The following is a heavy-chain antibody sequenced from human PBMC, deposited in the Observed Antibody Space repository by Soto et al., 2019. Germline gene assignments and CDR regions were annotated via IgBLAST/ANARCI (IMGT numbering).Heavy chain of an antibody. Sequence: PSETLSITCTVSGGSISSGDYYWTCIRQPPGKGLEWIGYIYYRGSTYYNASLKSRVSISLDTSKNQFSLKLSSVTAADTAVYYCARVHGFAFYIWGQGTMVTVAS. V-gene: IGHV4-30-4*01. CDR1: GGSISSGDYY. D-gene: IGHD3-10*01. CDR2: IYYRGST. J-gene: IGHJ3*02. CDR3: ARVHGFAFYI.